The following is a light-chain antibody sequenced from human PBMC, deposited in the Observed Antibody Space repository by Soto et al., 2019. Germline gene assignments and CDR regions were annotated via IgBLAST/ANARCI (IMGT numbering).Light chain of an antibody. CDR2: GAS. CDR3: QQGYRTAPIT. V-gene: IGKV1-39*01. CDR1: QSIKNY. Sequence: DIPMTQSPSSLSAAIGDRVTITCRASQSIKNYLNWYQHKPGAAPKLLIFGASNLESGVPSRFSGSGSGPEFTLSISSLQPEDFATYYCQQGYRTAPITFGQGTRVEIK. J-gene: IGKJ5*01.